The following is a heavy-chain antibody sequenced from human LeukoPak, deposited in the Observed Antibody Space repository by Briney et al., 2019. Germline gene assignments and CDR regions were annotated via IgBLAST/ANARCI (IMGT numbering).Heavy chain of an antibody. CDR1: GGTFSSYA. CDR2: IIPIFGTA. D-gene: IGHD5-24*01. CDR3: ARSSGDGYNLYEEY. J-gene: IGHJ4*02. V-gene: IGHV1-69*05. Sequence: AASVKVSCKASGGTFSSYAISWVRQAPGQGLECMGRIIPIFGTANHAQKFQDRVTITTDESTSTAYMELSSLRSEDTAVYYCARSSGDGYNLYEEYWGQGTLVTVSS.